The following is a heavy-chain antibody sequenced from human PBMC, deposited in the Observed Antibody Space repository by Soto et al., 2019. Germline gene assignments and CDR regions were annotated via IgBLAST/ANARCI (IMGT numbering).Heavy chain of an antibody. CDR1: GGSIGGYT. J-gene: IGHJ6*02. CDR3: ARDRQYYHFWSGNQNEGPHGMHV. V-gene: IGHV4-34*02. Sequence: QVQLQQWGAGLLKPSETLSLTCSVYGGSIGGYTWTWIRQAPGKGLEWIGEINHSGGTNYNSSLKSRVIISVDTTKNQFSLIVYSVTAADTAVYYCARDRQYYHFWSGNQNEGPHGMHVWGQGTTVTVSS. CDR2: INHSGGT. D-gene: IGHD3-3*02.